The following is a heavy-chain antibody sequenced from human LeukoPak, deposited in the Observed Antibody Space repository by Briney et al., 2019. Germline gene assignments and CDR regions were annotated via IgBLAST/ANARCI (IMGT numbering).Heavy chain of an antibody. D-gene: IGHD6-13*01. V-gene: IGHV3-23*01. J-gene: IGHJ4*02. CDR2: ISGSGGST. CDR1: GFTFSSYA. CDR3: ASRDSSSWYFGDY. Sequence: GGSLRLSCAASGFTFSSYAMSWVRQAPGKGLEWVSAISGSGGSTYYADSVKGRFTISRDNSKNTLYLQMNSLRAEDTAAYYCASRDSSSWYFGDYWGQGTLVTVSS.